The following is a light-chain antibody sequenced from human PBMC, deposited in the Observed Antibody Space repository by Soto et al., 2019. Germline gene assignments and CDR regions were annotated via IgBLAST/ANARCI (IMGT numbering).Light chain of an antibody. CDR1: QSVKNNY. Sequence: EKLMTQSPSTLPVSPGERATLSCGASQSVKNNYLAWYQQKPGHAPSLLIYGAYRRDTGIPDRFSGSGSGTDFTLTITRLAPEYFAVYYCHQYGSSRTFGQGTRLEIK. CDR3: HQYGSSRT. CDR2: GAY. J-gene: IGKJ5*01. V-gene: IGKV3-20*01.